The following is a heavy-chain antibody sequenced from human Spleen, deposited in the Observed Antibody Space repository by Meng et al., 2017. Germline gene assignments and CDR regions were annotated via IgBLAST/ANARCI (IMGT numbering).Heavy chain of an antibody. Sequence: GESLKISCAASGFTFSSYTMNWVRQAPGKGLEWVSSISPSSSYIFYADSVKGRFTISRDNAEDSLYLQMDTLRAEDTALYYCARGYGDTGHGMDVWGQGTTVTVSS. CDR1: GFTFSSYT. J-gene: IGHJ6*02. V-gene: IGHV3-21*01. CDR3: ARGYGDTGHGMDV. CDR2: ISPSSSYI. D-gene: IGHD4-17*01.